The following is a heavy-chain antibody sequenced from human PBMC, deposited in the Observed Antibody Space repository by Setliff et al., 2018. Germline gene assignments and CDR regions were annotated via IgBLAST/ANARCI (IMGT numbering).Heavy chain of an antibody. V-gene: IGHV1-18*01. CDR2: ISTYNGKT. D-gene: IGHD3-22*01. Sequence: GASVKVSCKASGYIFTSYGFSWVRQAPGQGLEWMGWISTYNGKTNYAQKFQGRVTMTTDTSTSTAYMELRSPRSDDTDVYYCARDLDYQYYYDSSGRDAFDIWGQGTMVTVSS. J-gene: IGHJ3*02. CDR3: ARDLDYQYYYDSSGRDAFDI. CDR1: GYIFTSYG.